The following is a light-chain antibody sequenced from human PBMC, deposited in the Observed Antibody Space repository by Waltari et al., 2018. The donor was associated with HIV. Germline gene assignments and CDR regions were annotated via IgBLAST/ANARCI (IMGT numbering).Light chain of an antibody. V-gene: IGLV2-23*01. CDR2: EGS. CDR1: SRDVGRYNL. J-gene: IGLJ2*01. Sequence: QSALTQPASESGSRGQSITISCTGTSRDVGRYNLVSWYQQPPGKAPKLMIYEGSKRPSGVSNRFSGSKSGNTASLTISGLQTEDEADYYCCSYAGNREIFGGGTKLTVL. CDR3: CSYAGNREI.